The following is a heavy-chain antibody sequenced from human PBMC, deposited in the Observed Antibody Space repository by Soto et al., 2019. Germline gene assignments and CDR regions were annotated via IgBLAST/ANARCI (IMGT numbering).Heavy chain of an antibody. J-gene: IGHJ5*02. CDR2: IDYSGST. CDR3: ARVGDGYNYNWFDP. CDR1: GGSISSGGYY. V-gene: IGHV4-31*03. Sequence: QVQLQESGPGLVKPSQTLSLTCTVSGGSISSGGYYWSWIRQHPGKRLEWIGYIDYSGSTYYNPSLKSRVTISVDTSKKQCSLKLSSVTAADTAVYYCARVGDGYNYNWFDPWGQGTLVTVSS. D-gene: IGHD5-12*01.